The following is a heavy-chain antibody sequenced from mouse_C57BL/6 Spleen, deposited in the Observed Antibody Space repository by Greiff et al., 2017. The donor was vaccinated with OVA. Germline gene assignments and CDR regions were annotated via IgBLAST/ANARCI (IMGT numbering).Heavy chain of an antibody. CDR1: GFTFSSYA. CDR3: TRDESGTHYYAMDY. D-gene: IGHD1-3*01. Sequence: EVQRVESGEGLVKPGGSLKLSCAASGFTFSSYAMSWVRQTPEKRLEWVAYISSGGDYIYYADTVKGRFTISRDNARNTLYLQMISLKSEDTAMYYCTRDESGTHYYAMDYWGQGTSVTVSS. J-gene: IGHJ4*01. V-gene: IGHV5-9-1*02. CDR2: ISSGGDYI.